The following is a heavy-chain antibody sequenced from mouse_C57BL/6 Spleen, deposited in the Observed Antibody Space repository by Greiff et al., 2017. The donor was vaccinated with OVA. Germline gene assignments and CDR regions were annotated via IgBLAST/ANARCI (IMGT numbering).Heavy chain of an antibody. J-gene: IGHJ2*01. CDR3: AREGGGTAGWYFDY. CDR1: GYTFTSYW. CDR2: IHPNSGST. V-gene: IGHV1-64*01. Sequence: VKLQESGAELVKPGASVKLSCKASGYTFTSYWMHWVKQRPGQGLEWIGMIHPNSGSTNYNEKFKSKATLTVDKSSSTAYMQLSSLTSEDSAVYYCAREGGGTAGWYFDYWGQGTTLTVSS. D-gene: IGHD3-3*01.